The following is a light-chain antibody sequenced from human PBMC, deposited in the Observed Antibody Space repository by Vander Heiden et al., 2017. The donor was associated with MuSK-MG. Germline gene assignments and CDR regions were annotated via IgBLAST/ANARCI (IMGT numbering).Light chain of an antibody. J-gene: IGLJ2*01. V-gene: IGLV2-8*01. CDR3: SSYAARNSVL. Sequence: QSALTQPPSASGSPGQSVTISCTGTTSDVGGYNYVSWYQQHPGKAPTLMIYEVSKRPSGVPDRFSGSKSGNTVSLTVSGLQAEDEADYYCSSYAARNSVLFGGGTKLTVL. CDR2: EVS. CDR1: TSDVGGYNY.